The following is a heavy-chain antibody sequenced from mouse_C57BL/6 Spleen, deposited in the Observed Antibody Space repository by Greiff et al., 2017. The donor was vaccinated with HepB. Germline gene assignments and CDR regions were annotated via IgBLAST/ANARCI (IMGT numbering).Heavy chain of an antibody. CDR1: GFTFSGYA. V-gene: IGHV5-4*01. CDR2: ISDGGSYT. D-gene: IGHD4-1*01. CDR3: ARDGDWDGGYYFDY. Sequence: EVKLVESGGGLVKPGGSLKLSCAASGFTFSGYAMSWVRQTPEKRLEWVATISDGGSYTYYPDNVKGRFTISRDNAKNNLYLQMSHLKSEDTAMYYCARDGDWDGGYYFDYWGQGTTLTVSS. J-gene: IGHJ2*01.